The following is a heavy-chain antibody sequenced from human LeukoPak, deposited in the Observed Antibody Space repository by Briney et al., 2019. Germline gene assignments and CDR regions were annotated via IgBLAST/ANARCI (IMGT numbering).Heavy chain of an antibody. V-gene: IGHV4-34*01. CDR1: GGSFSGYY. J-gene: IGHJ6*03. CDR3: ARDRKYYYHMDV. Sequence: PSETLSLTCAVYGGSFSGYYWSWIRQPPGKGLEWIGEINHSGSTNYNPSLKSRVTISVDTSKNQFSLKLSSVTAADTALYYCARDRKYYYHMDVWGNGTSVTVSS. D-gene: IGHD1-14*01. CDR2: INHSGST.